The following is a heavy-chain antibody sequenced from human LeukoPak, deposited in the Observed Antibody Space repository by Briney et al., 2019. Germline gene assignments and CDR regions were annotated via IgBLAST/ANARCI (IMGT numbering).Heavy chain of an antibody. D-gene: IGHD2-21*02. CDR2: IYWNSGSI. Sequence: GGSLRLSCAGPGSTFDDYAMHWVRQAPGKGLEWVSGIYWNSGSIRYAASVKGRFTISRDNAKNSLYLQMNSLRAEDMALYYCAKTSTSYCAGDCLPGYFDLWGRGTLVTVSS. J-gene: IGHJ2*01. CDR1: GSTFDDYA. V-gene: IGHV3-9*03. CDR3: AKTSTSYCAGDCLPGYFDL.